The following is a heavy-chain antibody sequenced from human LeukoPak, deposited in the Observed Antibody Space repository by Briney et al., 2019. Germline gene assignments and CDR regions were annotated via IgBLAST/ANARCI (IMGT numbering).Heavy chain of an antibody. D-gene: IGHD3-22*01. V-gene: IGHV1-46*01. J-gene: IGHJ4*02. CDR3: ARSPYYYDSSGYLLFDY. CDR2: IDPSGGST. Sequence: ASVKVSCKASGYTFTSYYMHWVRQAPGQGLEWMGIIDPSGGSTSYAQKFQGRVTMTRDTSTSTVYMELSSLRSEDTAVYYCARSPYYYDSSGYLLFDYWGQGTLVTVSS. CDR1: GYTFTSYY.